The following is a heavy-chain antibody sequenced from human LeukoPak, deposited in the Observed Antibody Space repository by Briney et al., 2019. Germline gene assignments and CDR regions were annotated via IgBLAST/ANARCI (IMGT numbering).Heavy chain of an antibody. CDR2: INPNSGGT. J-gene: IGHJ4*02. V-gene: IGHV1-2*02. Sequence: ASVKVSCKASGYTFTGYYMHWVRQAPGQGLEWMGWINPNSGGTNYAQKFQGRVTITRDTSISTAYMELSRLRSDDTAVYYCATTYYYDSSGSYPGDYWGQGTLVTVSS. CDR1: GYTFTGYY. D-gene: IGHD3-22*01. CDR3: ATTYYYDSSGSYPGDY.